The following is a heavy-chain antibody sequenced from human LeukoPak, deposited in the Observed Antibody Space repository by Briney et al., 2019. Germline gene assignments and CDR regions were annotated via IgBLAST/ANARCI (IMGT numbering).Heavy chain of an antibody. CDR1: GYTFTGYY. Sequence: ASVTVSCKASGYTFTGYYMHWVRQAPGQGLDWMGWINPNSGGTNYAQKFQGWVTIIRDTSISTAYMELSRLRSDDTAVYYCARERGGYCSGGSCYPNWFDPWGQGTLVTVSS. V-gene: IGHV1-2*04. CDR2: INPNSGGT. J-gene: IGHJ5*02. CDR3: ARERGGYCSGGSCYPNWFDP. D-gene: IGHD2-15*01.